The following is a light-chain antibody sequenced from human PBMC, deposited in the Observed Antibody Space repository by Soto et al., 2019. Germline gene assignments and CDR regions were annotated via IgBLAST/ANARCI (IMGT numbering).Light chain of an antibody. Sequence: IVMTQSPATLSVSPGERATLSCRASQNIYSNVAWYQQRPGQAPRLLIYRASSRATGIADRFSGSGSGTDFTLTISRLEPEDFALYYCQQYGYSPITFGQGTRLEIK. CDR3: QQYGYSPIT. CDR1: QNIYSN. J-gene: IGKJ5*01. CDR2: RAS. V-gene: IGKV3-20*01.